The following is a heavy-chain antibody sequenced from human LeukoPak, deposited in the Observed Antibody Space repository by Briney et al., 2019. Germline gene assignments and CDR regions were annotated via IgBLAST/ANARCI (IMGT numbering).Heavy chain of an antibody. Sequence: SETLSLTCAVYGGSFSGYYWSWIRQPPGKGLEWIGEINHSGSTNYNPSLKSRVTISVDTSKNQFSLKLSSVTAADTAVYYCARLVQYFQHWGQGTLVTVSS. CDR2: INHSGST. J-gene: IGHJ1*01. V-gene: IGHV4-34*01. CDR1: GGSFSGYY. CDR3: ARLVQYFQH.